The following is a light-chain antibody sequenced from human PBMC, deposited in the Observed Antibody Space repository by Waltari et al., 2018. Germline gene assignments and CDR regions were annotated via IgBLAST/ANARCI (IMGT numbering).Light chain of an antibody. Sequence: QLGLTQSPAASACLGGTVKLTCAGSGGHTSNVISSDQQEPEKGPRYLMKVYSDGSHSKWDEIPARFSGSSSGAWRSLSISIVQSGDEADYYCQTGVHGTWVFSVGTKLTVL. CDR3: QTGVHGTWV. CDR1: GGHTSNV. CDR2: VYSDGSH. J-gene: IGLJ3*02. V-gene: IGLV4-69*01.